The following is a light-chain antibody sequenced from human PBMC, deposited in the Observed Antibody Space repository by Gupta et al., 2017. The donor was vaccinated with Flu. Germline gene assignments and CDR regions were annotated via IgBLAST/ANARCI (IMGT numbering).Light chain of an antibody. V-gene: IGLV3-1*01. J-gene: IGLJ2*01. CDR3: QAGDSTTVL. CDR2: KDS. Sequence: SYALTQPPSVSVSPGQTASITCSGDTLGEHFTSWYQQRPGQSPALVIYKDSSRPSGIPERFSGSNSVTTATLTIRGTQARDEDDYYWQAGDSTTVLFGGGTKVTVL. CDR1: TLGEHF.